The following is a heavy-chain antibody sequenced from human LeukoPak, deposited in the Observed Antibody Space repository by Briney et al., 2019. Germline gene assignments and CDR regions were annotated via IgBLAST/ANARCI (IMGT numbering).Heavy chain of an antibody. CDR2: IYTSGST. Sequence: PSQTLSLTCTVSGGSISSGSYYWSWIRQPAEKGLEWIGRIYTSGSTNYNPSLKSRVTISGDTSKNQFSLKLSSVTAADTAVYYCTRAPDYFFYYYMDVWGKGTTVTISS. CDR3: TRAPDYFFYYYMDV. J-gene: IGHJ6*03. V-gene: IGHV4-61*02. CDR1: GGSISSGSYY.